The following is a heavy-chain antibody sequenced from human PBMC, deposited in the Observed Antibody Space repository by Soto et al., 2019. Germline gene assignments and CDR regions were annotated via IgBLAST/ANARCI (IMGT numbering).Heavy chain of an antibody. CDR2: SRNRQTGYTI. D-gene: IGHD2-21*02. CDR3: RSPQRRGRDWAYS. Sequence: EVRLVESGGGLVQPGGSLRLSCAASGFTFSDHYMDWVRQAPGKGLEWVARSRNRQTGYTIEYAASVEGRFTISRAESASAVILQMNDLKTEDTTVYFCRSPQRRGRDWAYSWGQGTRVTVSS. V-gene: IGHV3-72*01. CDR1: GFTFSDHY. J-gene: IGHJ4*02.